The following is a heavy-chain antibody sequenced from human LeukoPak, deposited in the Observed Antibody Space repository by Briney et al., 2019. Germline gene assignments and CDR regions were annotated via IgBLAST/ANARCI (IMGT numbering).Heavy chain of an antibody. D-gene: IGHD1-26*01. CDR1: GFTFSSYA. V-gene: IGHV3-23*01. CDR3: AKGSIVGATTGGGADY. CDR2: ISGSVGST. J-gene: IGHJ4*02. Sequence: GGSLRLSCAASGFTFSSYAMSWVRQAPGKGLEWVSTISGSVGSTYYADSVKGRFTISRDNSKSTLYLQMNSLRAEDTAVYYCAKGSIVGATTGGGADYWGQGTLVTVSS.